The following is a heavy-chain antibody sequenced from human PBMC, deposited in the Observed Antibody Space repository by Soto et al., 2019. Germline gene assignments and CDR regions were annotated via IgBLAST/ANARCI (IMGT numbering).Heavy chain of an antibody. CDR1: GGSISSYY. Sequence: QVQLQESGPGLVKPSETLSLTCTVSGGSISSYYWSWIRQPPGKGLEWIGYIYYSGSTNYNPSLXSXAXIXXATSKNQFSLKLSSVTAADTAVDYCASRYGSAFDIWGQGTMVTVSS. CDR2: IYYSGST. D-gene: IGHD3-10*01. CDR3: ASRYGSAFDI. V-gene: IGHV4-59*01. J-gene: IGHJ3*02.